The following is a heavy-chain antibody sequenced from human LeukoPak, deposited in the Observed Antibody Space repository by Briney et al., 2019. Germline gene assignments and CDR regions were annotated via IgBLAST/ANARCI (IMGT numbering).Heavy chain of an antibody. V-gene: IGHV1-46*01. Sequence: ASVKVSCKASGYTFTSYYMHWVRQAPGQGLEWMGIINPSGGSTSYAQKFQGRVTMTRDMSTSTVYMELSSLRSDDTAVYYCARAIYDILTGYTYYYYMDVWGKGTTVTVSS. CDR1: GYTFTSYY. J-gene: IGHJ6*03. CDR2: INPSGGST. CDR3: ARAIYDILTGYTYYYYMDV. D-gene: IGHD3-9*01.